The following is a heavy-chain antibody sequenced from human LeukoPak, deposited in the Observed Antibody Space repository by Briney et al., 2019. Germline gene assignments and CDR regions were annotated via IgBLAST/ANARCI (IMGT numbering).Heavy chain of an antibody. CDR1: RGSISSGGYS. D-gene: IGHD5-18*01. V-gene: IGHV4-30-4*07. Sequence: PSQTLSLTCAVSRGSISSGGYSWSWIRQPPGKGLEWIGYIYYSGSTYYNPSLKSRVTISADTSKNQFSLKLSSVTAADTAVYYCARDTYNYGSSAYYFDYWGQGTLVTVSS. J-gene: IGHJ4*02. CDR2: IYYSGST. CDR3: ARDTYNYGSSAYYFDY.